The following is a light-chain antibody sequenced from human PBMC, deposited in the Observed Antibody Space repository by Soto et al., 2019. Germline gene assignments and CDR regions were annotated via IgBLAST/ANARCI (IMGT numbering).Light chain of an antibody. J-gene: IGLJ1*01. V-gene: IGLV2-14*01. CDR3: SSYTTSAPYV. Sequence: QSVLTQPASVSGSPGQSITISCTGTRSDVGGYNYVSWYQQHPGKAPKLMIFEVSNRPSGVSNRFSGSKSGNTASLTISWLQAADEADYYCSSYTTSAPYVFGSGTKVTVL. CDR2: EVS. CDR1: RSDVGGYNY.